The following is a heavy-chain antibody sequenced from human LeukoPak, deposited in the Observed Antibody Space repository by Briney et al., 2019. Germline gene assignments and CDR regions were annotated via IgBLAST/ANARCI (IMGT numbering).Heavy chain of an antibody. CDR3: ATHSGSYSYYFDY. Sequence: GESLKISCKGSGYRFTSYWIGWVRQMPGKGLEWMGIIYPGDSDTSYSPSSQGQVTISADKSISTAYLQLNSLKASDTAMYYCATHSGSYSYYFDYWGQGTLSPSPQ. CDR1: GYRFTSYW. CDR2: IYPGDSDT. D-gene: IGHD1-26*01. V-gene: IGHV5-51*01. J-gene: IGHJ4*02.